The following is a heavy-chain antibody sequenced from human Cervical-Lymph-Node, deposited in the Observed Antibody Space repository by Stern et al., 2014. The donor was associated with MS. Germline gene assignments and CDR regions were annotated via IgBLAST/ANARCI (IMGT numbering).Heavy chain of an antibody. CDR1: GYTFTNYY. V-gene: IGHV1-46*01. D-gene: IGHD6-19*01. CDR2: INPSFGTT. J-gene: IGHJ4*02. Sequence: QVQLVQSGAEVKRPGASVKLSCTTSGYTFTNYYMHWVRQAPGQGIEWMGMINPSFGTTNSAQKFQGRITMAMDTSTSTVYMEVNSLISEDTAVYYCAREMAGDFDYWGQGALVTVSS. CDR3: AREMAGDFDY.